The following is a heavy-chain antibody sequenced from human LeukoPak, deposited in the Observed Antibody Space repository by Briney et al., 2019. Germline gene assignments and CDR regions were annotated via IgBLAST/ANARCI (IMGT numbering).Heavy chain of an antibody. V-gene: IGHV3-21*01. Sequence: GGSLRLSCAASGFTFSSYGMHWVRQAPGKGLEWVSSISSSSSYIYYADSVKGRFTISRDNAKNSLYLQMNSLRAEDTAVYYCARGRVFGVISWFDPWGQGTLVTVSS. CDR1: GFTFSSYG. CDR3: ARGRVFGVISWFDP. CDR2: ISSSSSYI. J-gene: IGHJ5*02. D-gene: IGHD3-3*01.